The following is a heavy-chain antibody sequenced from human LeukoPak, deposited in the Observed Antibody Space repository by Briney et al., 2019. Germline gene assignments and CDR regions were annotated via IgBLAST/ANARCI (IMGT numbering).Heavy chain of an antibody. D-gene: IGHD1-26*01. J-gene: IGHJ6*03. Sequence: KASETLSLTCTVSGGSISSGSYYWSWIRQPAGKGLEWIGRIYTSGSTNYNPSLKSRVTISVDTSKNQFSLKLSSVTAADTAVYYCARVVGATVHYYYYCYMDVWGKGTTVTVSS. V-gene: IGHV4-61*02. CDR2: IYTSGST. CDR3: ARVVGATVHYYYYCYMDV. CDR1: GGSISSGSYY.